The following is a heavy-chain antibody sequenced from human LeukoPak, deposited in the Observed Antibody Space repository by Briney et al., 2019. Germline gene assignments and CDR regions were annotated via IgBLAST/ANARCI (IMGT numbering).Heavy chain of an antibody. CDR3: ARVGPWVNPDYYYYYMVV. CDR2: ISSSSSYI. D-gene: IGHD1-14*01. Sequence: NASETLSLTCSVSGYSISSPYYWGWIRQAPGKGLEWVSSISSSSSYIYYADSVKGRFTISRDNAKNSPYQQMNMLSAENTAVYYCARVGPWVNPDYYYYYMVVWGKGPTVTVSS. CDR1: GYSISSPYY. V-gene: IGHV3-21*01. J-gene: IGHJ6*03.